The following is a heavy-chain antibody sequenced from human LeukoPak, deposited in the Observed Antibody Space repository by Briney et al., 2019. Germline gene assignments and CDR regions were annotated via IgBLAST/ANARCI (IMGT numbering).Heavy chain of an antibody. CDR3: ARVTSGFDY. CDR1: GYSISSGYY. V-gene: IGHV4-38-2*02. J-gene: IGHJ4*02. D-gene: IGHD2-2*01. Sequence: SETLSPTCTVSGYSISSGYYWGWIRQPPGKGLEWIGSIYHSGSTYYNPSLKSRVTISVDTSKNQFSLKLSSVTAADTAVYYCARVTSGFDYWGQGTLVTVSS. CDR2: IYHSGST.